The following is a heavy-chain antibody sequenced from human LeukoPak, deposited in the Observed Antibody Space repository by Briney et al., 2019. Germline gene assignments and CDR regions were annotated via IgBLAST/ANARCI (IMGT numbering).Heavy chain of an antibody. CDR2: ISSTSTSI. CDR3: ARGFRAFDF. J-gene: IGHJ3*01. Sequence: GSLSLSCAASGFTFSSHTMNWVRQAPGKGLEWVSSISSTSTSIYHADSVKGRFTISRDNTKNSLYLQMDSLRAEDSAVYCCARGFRAFDFWAQGTMVTVSS. V-gene: IGHV3-21*01. CDR1: GFTFSSHT.